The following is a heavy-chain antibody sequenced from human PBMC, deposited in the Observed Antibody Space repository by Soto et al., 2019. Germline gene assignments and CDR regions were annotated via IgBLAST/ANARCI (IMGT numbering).Heavy chain of an antibody. D-gene: IGHD3-22*01. V-gene: IGHV3-23*01. Sequence: PGGSLRLSCAASGFTFSSYAMSWVRQAPGKGLEWVSAISGSGGSTYYADSVKGRFTISRDNSKNTLYLQMDSLRAEDTAVYYCAKDLYYYDSSGLINDAFDIWGQGTMVT. CDR3: AKDLYYYDSSGLINDAFDI. J-gene: IGHJ3*02. CDR1: GFTFSSYA. CDR2: ISGSGGST.